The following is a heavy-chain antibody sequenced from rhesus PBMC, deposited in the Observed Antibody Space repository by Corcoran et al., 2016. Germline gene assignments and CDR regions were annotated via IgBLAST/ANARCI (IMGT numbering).Heavy chain of an antibody. CDR1: GGSISAYYY. Sequence: QVQLQESGPGLVKPSETLSLTCAVSGGSISAYYYWNWIRQPPGKGLEWIGHISGGCSHNLNPPLKSRVTISTDTSKNQFSLKLSSVTAADTAVYYCARVWYRLFTADYWGQGVLVTVSS. D-gene: IGHD2-27*01. CDR3: ARVWYRLFTADY. V-gene: IGHV4S9*01. CDR2: ISGGCSH. J-gene: IGHJ4*01.